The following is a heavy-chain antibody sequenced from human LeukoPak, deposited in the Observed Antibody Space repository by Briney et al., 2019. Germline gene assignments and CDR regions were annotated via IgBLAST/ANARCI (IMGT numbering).Heavy chain of an antibody. V-gene: IGHV3-72*01. Sequence: GGSLRLSCAASGFTFSDHAMDWVRQAPGKGLEWVGRIRNKANSYTTEYAASVQGRFTVSRDDSRNSLYLQMNSMKTEDTAVYYCTRLVGANDWGQGTLVTVSS. CDR2: IRNKANSYTT. J-gene: IGHJ4*02. D-gene: IGHD1-26*01. CDR1: GFTFSDHA. CDR3: TRLVGAND.